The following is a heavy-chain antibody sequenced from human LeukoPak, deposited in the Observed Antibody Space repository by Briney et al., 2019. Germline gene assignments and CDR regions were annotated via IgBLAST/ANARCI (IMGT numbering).Heavy chain of an antibody. V-gene: IGHV3-74*01. CDR1: GSTVSSYW. CDR3: ARDFGGNSDF. Sequence: GGSLRLFCAASGSTVSSYWMHWVRQVPGKGLVWVSRMNVEGSVTSYADFVKGRFTISRDIAKNTLYLQMNTLTAEDTAVYYCARDFGGNSDFWGQGTLVTVSS. D-gene: IGHD4-23*01. CDR2: MNVEGSVT. J-gene: IGHJ4*02.